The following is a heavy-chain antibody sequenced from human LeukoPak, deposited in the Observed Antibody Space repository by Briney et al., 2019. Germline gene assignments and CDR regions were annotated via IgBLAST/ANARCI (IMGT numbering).Heavy chain of an antibody. V-gene: IGHV4-61*09. CDR3: ARPYSGTYSYCDL. CDR2: IYTSGTT. Sequence: SETLSLTCTVSGGSVSTDNYYWSWIRQPAGKGLEWIGHIYTSGTTNYNPSLKSRVTMLVDTSKNQFSLKLNSVTAADTAVYYCARPYSGTYSYCDLWGRGTLVTVSS. D-gene: IGHD1-26*01. CDR1: GGSVSTDNYY. J-gene: IGHJ2*01.